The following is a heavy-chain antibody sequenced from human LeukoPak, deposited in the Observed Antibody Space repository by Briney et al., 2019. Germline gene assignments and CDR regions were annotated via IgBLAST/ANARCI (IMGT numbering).Heavy chain of an antibody. J-gene: IGHJ6*02. CDR1: GGTFSSYA. V-gene: IGHV1-69*13. D-gene: IGHD6-13*01. CDR2: IIPIFGTA. Sequence: SVKVSCKASGGTFSSYAISWVRQAPGQGLEWMGEIIPIFGTANYAQKFQGRVTITADESTSTAYMELSSLRSEDTAVYYCARSRPGIAAAGTPNYYYGMDVWGQGTTVTVSS. CDR3: ARSRPGIAAAGTPNYYYGMDV.